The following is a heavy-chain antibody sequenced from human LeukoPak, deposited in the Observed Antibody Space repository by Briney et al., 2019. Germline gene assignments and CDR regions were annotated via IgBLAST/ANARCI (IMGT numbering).Heavy chain of an antibody. CDR1: GFTFSSYS. J-gene: IGHJ4*02. V-gene: IGHV3-21*01. CDR3: ARVRAVAGLFDY. CDR2: ISSSSSYI. D-gene: IGHD6-19*01. Sequence: PGGSLRLSCAASGFTFSSYSMNWVRQAPGKALEWVSSISSSSSYIYYADSVKGRFTISRDNAKNSLYLQMNSLRAEDTAVYYCARVRAVAGLFDYWGQGTLVTVSS.